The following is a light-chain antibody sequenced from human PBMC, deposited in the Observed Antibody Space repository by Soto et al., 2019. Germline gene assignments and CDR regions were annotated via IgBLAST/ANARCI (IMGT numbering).Light chain of an antibody. CDR1: QSVTSSY. V-gene: IGKV3-20*01. CDR2: GAG. Sequence: EIVLTQSPGTLSLSPGERATLSCRASQSVTSSYLAWYQQKPDQAPRLLIYGAGSRATGIPDRFSGSGSGTDFILTISRLEPEDFAVYYCQQYGSTPVTFGQGTKVEI. J-gene: IGKJ1*01. CDR3: QQYGSTPVT.